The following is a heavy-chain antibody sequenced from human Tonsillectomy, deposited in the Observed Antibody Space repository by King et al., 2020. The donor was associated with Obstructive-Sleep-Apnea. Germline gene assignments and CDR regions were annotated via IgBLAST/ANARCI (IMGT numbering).Heavy chain of an antibody. CDR1: GVSISSYY. Sequence: VQLQESGPGLVKPSETLSLTCTVSGVSISSYYWSCIRQPPGKGLEWIGYIYHSGCTNYNPSLKSRVTISVDTSKNQFSLKLSSVTAADTAVYYCARGQQLGEGLDAFDIWGQGTMVTVSS. V-gene: IGHV4-59*01. CDR2: IYHSGCT. CDR3: ARGQQLGEGLDAFDI. D-gene: IGHD6-13*01. J-gene: IGHJ3*02.